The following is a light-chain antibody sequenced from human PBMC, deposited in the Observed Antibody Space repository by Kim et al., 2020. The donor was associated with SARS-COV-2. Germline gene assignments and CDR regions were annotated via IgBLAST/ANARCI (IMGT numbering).Light chain of an antibody. CDR2: YDS. V-gene: IGLV3-21*04. J-gene: IGLJ3*02. CDR3: QVWDSSSDHPV. Sequence: PGKTARITCGGNNIGSKSVHWYQQKPGQAPVLVIYYDSDRPSGIPERSSGSNSGNTATLTISRVEAGDEADYYCQVWDSSSDHPVFGGGTQLTVL. CDR1: NIGSKS.